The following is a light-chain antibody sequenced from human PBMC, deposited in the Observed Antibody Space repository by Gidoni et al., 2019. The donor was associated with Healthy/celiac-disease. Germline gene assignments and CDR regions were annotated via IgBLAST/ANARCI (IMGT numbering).Light chain of an antibody. CDR1: KLGDKY. J-gene: IGLJ1*01. V-gene: IGLV3-1*01. Sequence: SYELTPPPSVSVSPGQTASITCSGDKLGDKYACWYQQKPGQSPVLVIYQDSKRPSGIPERFSGSNSGNTATLTISGTQAMDEADYYCQAWDSSTFFVFGTGTKVTVL. CDR3: QAWDSSTFFV. CDR2: QDS.